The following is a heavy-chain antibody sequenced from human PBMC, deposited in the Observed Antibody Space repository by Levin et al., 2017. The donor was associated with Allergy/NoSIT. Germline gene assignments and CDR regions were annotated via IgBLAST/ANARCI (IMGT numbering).Heavy chain of an antibody. V-gene: IGHV3-30*04. CDR2: ISYDGSNK. CDR3: ARDFRSSSWRAEYFQH. Sequence: PGGSLRLSCAASGFTFSSYAMHWVRQAPGKGLEWVAVISYDGSNKYYADSVKGRFTISRDNSKNTLYLQMNSLRAEDTAVYYCARDFRSSSWRAEYFQHWGQGTLVTVSS. J-gene: IGHJ1*01. D-gene: IGHD6-13*01. CDR1: GFTFSSYA.